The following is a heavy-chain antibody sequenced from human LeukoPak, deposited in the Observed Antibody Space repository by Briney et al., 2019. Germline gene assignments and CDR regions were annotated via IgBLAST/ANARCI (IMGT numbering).Heavy chain of an antibody. V-gene: IGHV1-69-2*01. CDR3: ATDLVGVPDY. CDR1: GYTFTDYY. Sequence: GATVKISCKASGYTFTDYYMHWVQQAPGKGLEWMGRVDPEDGETICAEKFQGRVTITADTSTDTAYMELSSVRSEDTAVYYCATDLVGVPDYWGQGTLVTVSS. CDR2: VDPEDGET. J-gene: IGHJ4*02. D-gene: IGHD1-26*01.